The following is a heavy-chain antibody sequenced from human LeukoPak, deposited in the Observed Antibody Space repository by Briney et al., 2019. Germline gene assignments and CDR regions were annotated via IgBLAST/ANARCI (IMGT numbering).Heavy chain of an antibody. J-gene: IGHJ4*02. CDR3: AKDRDWVANSYFDY. D-gene: IGHD2-21*02. CDR1: GFTFSSYG. CDR2: IRYDGNKK. V-gene: IGHV3-30*02. Sequence: GGSLRLSCAASGFTFSSYGMHWVRQAPGKGLEWVAFIRYDGNKKYYADSVKGRFTISRDNSRNTLYLQMNSLRAEDTAVYYCAKDRDWVANSYFDYWGQGTLVTVSS.